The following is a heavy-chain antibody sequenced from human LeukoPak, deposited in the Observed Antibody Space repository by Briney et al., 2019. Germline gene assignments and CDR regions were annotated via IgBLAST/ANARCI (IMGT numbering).Heavy chain of an antibody. V-gene: IGHV4-59*01. Sequence: SETLSLTCTVSGGSISSYYWSWIRQPPGKGLEWIGYIYYSGSTNYNPSLKSRVTISVDTSKNQFSLKLSSVTAADTAVYYCARRSGRYAALDYWGQGTLVTVAS. CDR2: IYYSGST. D-gene: IGHD1-26*01. CDR1: GGSISSYY. CDR3: ARRSGRYAALDY. J-gene: IGHJ4*02.